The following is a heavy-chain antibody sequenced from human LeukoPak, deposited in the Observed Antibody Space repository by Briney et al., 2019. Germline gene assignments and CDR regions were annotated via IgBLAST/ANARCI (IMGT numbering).Heavy chain of an antibody. CDR1: GASISNYY. V-gene: IGHV4-59*08. D-gene: IGHD6-13*01. CDR3: ARRIAAADTFDI. J-gene: IGHJ3*02. CDR2: IYYSGST. Sequence: SETLCLTCTVSGASISNYYWSWLRQPPGKGLEWIGYIYYSGSTNYNPSLKSRVTISVDTSKTQFSLKLSSVTAADTAVYYCARRIAAADTFDIWGQGTMVTVSS.